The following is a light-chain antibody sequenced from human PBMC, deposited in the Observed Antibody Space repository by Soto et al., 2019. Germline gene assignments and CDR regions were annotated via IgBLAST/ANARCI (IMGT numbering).Light chain of an antibody. J-gene: IGKJ4*01. V-gene: IGKV3-15*01. CDR3: QQRSNWPPALS. CDR1: QTMSNN. CDR2: GAS. Sequence: EIVLTQSPGSLSLSPGERATLSCRASQTMSNNLAWYQQKPGQPPRLLIYGASTRATGIPARFSGSGSGTEFTLTISSLQSEDFAVYYCQQRSNWPPALSFGGGTKVDI.